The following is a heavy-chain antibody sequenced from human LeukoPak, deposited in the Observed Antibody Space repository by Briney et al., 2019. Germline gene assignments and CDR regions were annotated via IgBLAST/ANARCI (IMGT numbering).Heavy chain of an antibody. J-gene: IGHJ4*02. D-gene: IGHD4-11*01. CDR3: ARGRNGPFDY. V-gene: IGHV3-74*01. Sequence: GGSLRLSCSASGFTFSSYWMHWVRQVPGKGLVWVSRINTDGSTTTYADSVKGRFTISRDNAKNTLYLQMDSLRAEDTAMYYCARGRNGPFDYWGQGTLVTVSS. CDR2: INTDGSTT. CDR1: GFTFSSYW.